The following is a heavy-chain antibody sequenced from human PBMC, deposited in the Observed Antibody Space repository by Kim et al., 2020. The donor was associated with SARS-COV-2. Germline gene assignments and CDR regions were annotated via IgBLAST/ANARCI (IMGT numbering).Heavy chain of an antibody. J-gene: IGHJ4*02. CDR3: ARVLRVNSGYDCPFY. D-gene: IGHD5-12*01. CDR2: INAGNGNT. Sequence: ASVKVSCKASGYTFTSYAMHWVRQAPGQRLEWMGWINAGNGNTKYSQKFQGRVTITRDTSASTAYMELSSLRSEDTAVYYCARVLRVNSGYDCPFYWGQGTLVTVSS. CDR1: GYTFTSYA. V-gene: IGHV1-3*01.